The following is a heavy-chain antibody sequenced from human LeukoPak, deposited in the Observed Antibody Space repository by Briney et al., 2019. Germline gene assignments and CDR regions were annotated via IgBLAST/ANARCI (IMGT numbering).Heavy chain of an antibody. Sequence: SETLSLTCTVSGGSISSGDHYWSWIRQPPGKGPEWIGYIYYSGSTYYNPSLKSRVTISVDTSKNQFSLKLSSVTAADTAVYYCARGGYSYGYNYWGQGTLVTVSS. CDR1: GGSISSGDHY. CDR3: ARGGYSYGYNY. V-gene: IGHV4-30-4*08. D-gene: IGHD5-18*01. CDR2: IYYSGST. J-gene: IGHJ4*02.